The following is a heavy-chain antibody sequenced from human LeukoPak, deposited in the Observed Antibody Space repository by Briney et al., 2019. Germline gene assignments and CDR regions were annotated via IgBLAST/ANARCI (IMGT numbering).Heavy chain of an antibody. Sequence: SVKVSCKASGGTFSSYAISWVRQAPGQGLEWMGGVIPIYGTPSYAQKFQGRVTITTDESTSTAYMELSSLRSEDTAVYYCARDHWGIVENGYDYFYYDMDVWGQGTTVTVSS. V-gene: IGHV1-69*05. J-gene: IGHJ6*02. CDR1: GGTFSSYA. CDR3: ARDHWGIVENGYDYFYYDMDV. D-gene: IGHD7-27*01. CDR2: VIPIYGTP.